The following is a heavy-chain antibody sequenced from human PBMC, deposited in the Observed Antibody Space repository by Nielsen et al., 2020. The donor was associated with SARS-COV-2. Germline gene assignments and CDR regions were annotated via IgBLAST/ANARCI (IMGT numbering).Heavy chain of an antibody. Sequence: GESLKISCAASGFTFNIYAMAWVRRAPGRGLEWVSGTSASGASTYYTDSVKGRFSISRDNSKNTLYLQMNSLRAEDTAVYYCASGLWFADYWGQGTLVTVSS. CDR1: GFTFNIYA. V-gene: IGHV3-23*01. J-gene: IGHJ4*02. CDR3: ASGLWFADY. CDR2: TSASGAST. D-gene: IGHD3-10*01.